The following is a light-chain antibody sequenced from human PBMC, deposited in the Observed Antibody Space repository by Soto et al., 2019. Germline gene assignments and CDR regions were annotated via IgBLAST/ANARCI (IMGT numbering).Light chain of an antibody. CDR1: QSVSSTY. J-gene: IGKJ5*01. CDR3: QQYGTSSIT. CDR2: AAS. V-gene: IGKV3-20*01. Sequence: IVLTQSPGTLSLSPGERASLTCRASQSVSSTYLAWYQQKPGQAPRLLIYAASSRATGIPDRFSGSGSGTDFTLTISRLEPEDFAMYYCQQYGTSSITFGQGTRLEIK.